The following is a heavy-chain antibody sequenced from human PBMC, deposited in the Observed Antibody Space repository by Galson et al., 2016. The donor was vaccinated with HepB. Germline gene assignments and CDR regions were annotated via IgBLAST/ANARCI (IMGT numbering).Heavy chain of an antibody. Sequence: SETLSLTCAVNGGSFSGHFWYWIRQPPGKRLEWIGEIPHSGDTNFKPSLKSRFAISVDTSKNHFSLKVNSVTAADTAVYYCGRGESADWPIGRVWGQGTLVTVSP. CDR1: GGSFSGHF. V-gene: IGHV4-34*01. D-gene: IGHD2-21*01. J-gene: IGHJ4*02. CDR2: IPHSGDT. CDR3: GRGESADWPIGRV.